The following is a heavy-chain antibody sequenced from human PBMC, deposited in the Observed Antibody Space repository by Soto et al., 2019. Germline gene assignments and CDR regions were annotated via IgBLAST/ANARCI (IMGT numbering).Heavy chain of an antibody. CDR2: ISYDGSNK. CDR3: ARDVRRYDCWSGYCDY. Sequence: QVQLVESGGGVVQPGRSLRLSCAASGFTFSSYAMHWVRQAPGKGLELVAVISYDGSNKYYVDSVKGRVTISRDNSKNALYLQMNSMRAEDTAVYYCARDVRRYDCWSGYCDYWGNVTLVTVSS. V-gene: IGHV3-30-3*01. CDR1: GFTFSSYA. D-gene: IGHD3-3*01. J-gene: IGHJ4*01.